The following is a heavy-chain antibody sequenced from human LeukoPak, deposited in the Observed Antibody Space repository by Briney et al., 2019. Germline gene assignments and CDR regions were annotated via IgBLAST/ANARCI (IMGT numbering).Heavy chain of an antibody. J-gene: IGHJ3*02. CDR2: INHSGST. CDR1: GGSFSGYY. Sequence: SETLSLTCAVYGGSFSGYYWSWIRQPPGKGLEWIGEINHSGSTNYNPSLKSRVTISVDTSKNQFSLKLSSVTAADTAVYYCARGSAKYFDWLLSSPDAFDIWGQGTMVTVSS. D-gene: IGHD3-9*01. CDR3: ARGSAKYFDWLLSSPDAFDI. V-gene: IGHV4-34*01.